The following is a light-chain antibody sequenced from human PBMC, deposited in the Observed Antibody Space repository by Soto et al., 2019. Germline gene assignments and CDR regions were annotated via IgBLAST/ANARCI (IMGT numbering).Light chain of an antibody. J-gene: IGLJ2*01. V-gene: IGLV1-40*01. CDR2: DND. CDR1: SSSIGAGHH. CDR3: HSYDSSLSDVL. Sequence: QAVLTQPPSGSGAPGQRVTVSCTGSSSSIGAGHHVHWYQQLPGTAPKLLIFDNDNRPSGVPDRFSGSKSGTSASLAISGLQAEDEAEYYCHSYDSSLSDVLFGGGTKVTVL.